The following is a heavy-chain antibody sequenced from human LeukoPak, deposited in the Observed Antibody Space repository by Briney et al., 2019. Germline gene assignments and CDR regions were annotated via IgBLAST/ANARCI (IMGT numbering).Heavy chain of an antibody. CDR2: IIPILGIA. Sequence: SVKVSCKASGGTFSSYAISWVRQAPGQGLEWMGRIIPILGIANYAQKFQGRVTITADKSTSTAYMELSSLRSEDTAVYYCATYCSGGSCYSDYFDYWGQGTLVTVSS. D-gene: IGHD2-15*01. CDR3: ATYCSGGSCYSDYFDY. J-gene: IGHJ4*02. CDR1: GGTFSSYA. V-gene: IGHV1-69*04.